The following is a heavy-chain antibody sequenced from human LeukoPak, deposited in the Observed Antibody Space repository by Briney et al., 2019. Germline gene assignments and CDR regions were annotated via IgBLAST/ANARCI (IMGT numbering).Heavy chain of an antibody. CDR3: AREGYSSSPFQH. CDR1: GYTFTGYY. J-gene: IGHJ1*01. D-gene: IGHD6-13*01. CDR2: IDPNSGGT. V-gene: IGHV1-2*06. Sequence: ALVKVSCKASGYTFTGYYMHWVRQAPGQGLKWMGRIDPNSGGTNYAQKFQGRVTMTRDTSISTAYMELSRLRSDDTAVYYCAREGYSSSPFQHWGQGTLVTVSS.